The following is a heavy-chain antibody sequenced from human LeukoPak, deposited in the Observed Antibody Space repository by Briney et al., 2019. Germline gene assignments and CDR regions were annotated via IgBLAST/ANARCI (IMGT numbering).Heavy chain of an antibody. CDR1: GGSISSYY. J-gene: IGHJ4*02. CDR3: ASYTSSGSYFDY. CDR2: IYTSGST. Sequence: SETLSLTCTVSGGSISSYYWSWIRQPAGKGLEWIGRIYTSGSTYYNPSPESRVTISVDNSKNQFSLKLSSVTAADTAVYYCASYTSSGSYFDYWGRGTLVTVSS. V-gene: IGHV4-4*07. D-gene: IGHD1-26*01.